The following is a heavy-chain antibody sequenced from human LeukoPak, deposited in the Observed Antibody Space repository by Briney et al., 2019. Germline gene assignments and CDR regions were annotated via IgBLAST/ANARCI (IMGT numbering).Heavy chain of an antibody. CDR3: ARGNHDYSIYYYYYMDV. D-gene: IGHD4-11*01. Sequence: ASVKVSCKASGYTFTGYYTHWVRQAPGQGLEWMGWINPNSGGTDYAQKFQDRVTMTRDTSISTAYMELSRLRSDDTAVYYCARGNHDYSIYYYYYMDVWGKGTTVTVSS. J-gene: IGHJ6*03. CDR2: INPNSGGT. V-gene: IGHV1-2*02. CDR1: GYTFTGYY.